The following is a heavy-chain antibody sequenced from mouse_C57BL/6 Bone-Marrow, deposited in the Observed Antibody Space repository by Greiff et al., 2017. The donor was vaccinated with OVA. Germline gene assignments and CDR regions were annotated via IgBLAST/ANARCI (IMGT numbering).Heavy chain of an antibody. CDR1: GFSLTSYG. V-gene: IGHV2-2*01. Sequence: VKLQESGPGLVQPSQSLSITCTVSGFSLTSYGVHWVRQSPGKGLEWLGVIWSGGSTDYNAAFISRLSISKDNSKSQVFFKMNSLQADDTAIYYCARGTTVVAYYYAMDYWGQGTSVTVSS. D-gene: IGHD1-1*01. CDR2: IWSGGST. CDR3: ARGTTVVAYYYAMDY. J-gene: IGHJ4*01.